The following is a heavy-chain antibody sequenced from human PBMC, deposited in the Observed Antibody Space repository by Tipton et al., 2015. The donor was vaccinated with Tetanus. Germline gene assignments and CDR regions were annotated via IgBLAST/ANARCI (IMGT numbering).Heavy chain of an antibody. CDR1: GVSISSYY. D-gene: IGHD3-10*01. V-gene: IGHV4-59*01. J-gene: IGHJ3*02. Sequence: TLSLTCTVSGVSISSYYWSWIRQPPGKGLEWIGNIYSSGSANYNPPLRSRVTISVAASKDRFSLKMISVTPADTAVYYCAGSQSWFAFDIWGQGTIVTVSS. CDR2: IYSSGSA. CDR3: AGSQSWFAFDI.